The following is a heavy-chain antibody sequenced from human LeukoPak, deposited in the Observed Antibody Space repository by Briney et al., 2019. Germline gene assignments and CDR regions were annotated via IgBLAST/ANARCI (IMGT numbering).Heavy chain of an antibody. CDR3: AGFGAGSYY. D-gene: IGHD3-10*01. J-gene: IGHJ4*02. CDR2: IYTTGSTDST. V-gene: IGHV4-4*07. Sequence: SSENLSLTCTVSGGSISSSYCSWIRQPAGKGLEWIGRIYTTGSTDSTDFNPSLKSRVTMTVDTSKNQFSLKLGSVTAADTAVYYCAGFGAGSYYWGQGTLVTVSS. CDR1: GGSISSSY.